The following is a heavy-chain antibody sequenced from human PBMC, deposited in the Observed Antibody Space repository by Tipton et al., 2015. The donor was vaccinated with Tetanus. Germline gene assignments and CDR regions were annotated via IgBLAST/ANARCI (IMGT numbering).Heavy chain of an antibody. Sequence: TLSLTCSVSGDSIRSEDYYWGWIRQSPGKGLEWLGYIYYSGSTYNNPSLKSRVSISLDASKNQFSLSLNSVTAADSATYYCARLTCSSPSCYYYYYYYVDVWGTGPAVAVSS. D-gene: IGHD2-2*01. CDR2: IYYSGST. J-gene: IGHJ6*03. V-gene: IGHV4-30-4*01. CDR1: GDSIRSEDYY. CDR3: ARLTCSSPSCYYYYYYYVDV.